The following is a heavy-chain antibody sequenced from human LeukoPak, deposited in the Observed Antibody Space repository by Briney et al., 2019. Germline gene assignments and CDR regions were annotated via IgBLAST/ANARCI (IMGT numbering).Heavy chain of an antibody. J-gene: IGHJ4*02. V-gene: IGHV3-21*01. CDR2: ISSSSSYI. Sequence: EGSLRLSCAASGFTFSSYAMNWVRQAPGKGLEWVSSISSSSSYIYYADSVKGRFTISRDNAKNSLYLQMNSLRAEDTAVYYCARDRDGYCSGGSCFPPRFDYWGQGTLVTVSS. CDR1: GFTFSSYA. D-gene: IGHD2-15*01. CDR3: ARDRDGYCSGGSCFPPRFDY.